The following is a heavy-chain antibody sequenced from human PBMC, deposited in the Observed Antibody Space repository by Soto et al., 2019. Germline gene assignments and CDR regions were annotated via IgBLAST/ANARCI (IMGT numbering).Heavy chain of an antibody. CDR2: ISWNSGSI. CDR1: GFTFDDYA. Sequence: EVQLVESGGGLVQPGRSLRLSCAASGFTFDDYAMHWVRQAPGKGLEWVSGISWNSGSIGYADSVKGRFTISRDNAKNSLYLQMNSLRAEDTALYYCAKGYSTAGTSFDYWGQGTLVTVSS. J-gene: IGHJ4*02. D-gene: IGHD6-19*01. V-gene: IGHV3-9*01. CDR3: AKGYSTAGTSFDY.